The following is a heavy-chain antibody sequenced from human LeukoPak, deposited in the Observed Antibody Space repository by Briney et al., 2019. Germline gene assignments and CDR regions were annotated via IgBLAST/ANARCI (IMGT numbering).Heavy chain of an antibody. V-gene: IGHV3-13*01. CDR3: ARADLRGYSLDY. J-gene: IGHJ4*02. CDR1: GFTFSSYD. Sequence: GGSLRLSCVASGFTFSSYDMHWVRQVTGKGLEWVSAIGSAGDTYYPGSVKGRFTISRENAKNSLYLQMNSLRAGDTAVYYCARADLRGYSLDYWGQETLVTVSS. D-gene: IGHD5-18*01. CDR2: IGSAGDT.